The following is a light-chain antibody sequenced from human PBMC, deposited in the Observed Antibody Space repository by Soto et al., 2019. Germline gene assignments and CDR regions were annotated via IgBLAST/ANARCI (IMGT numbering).Light chain of an antibody. CDR1: QSLTSY. Sequence: EVVLRQSPAALSLSPGERATLSCRASQSLTSYLAWYQQKPGQAPRLLIYDASNRATGIPPRFRGSGSGTDFTLTISSLEPEDFAVYYCQQRSNWPPTFGQGTKVDIK. V-gene: IGKV3-11*01. CDR2: DAS. CDR3: QQRSNWPPT. J-gene: IGKJ1*01.